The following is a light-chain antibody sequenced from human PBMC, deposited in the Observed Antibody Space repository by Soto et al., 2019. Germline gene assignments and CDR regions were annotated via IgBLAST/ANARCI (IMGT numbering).Light chain of an antibody. V-gene: IGKV3-11*01. Sequence: EIVLTQSPATLSLSPGERATLSCRASQSVINNYLAWYHQKPGQAPRLLIYGASNRATGIPDRFSGGGSGTDFTLTISSLEPEDFAVYYCQQRSNWPPWTFGQGTKVDI. J-gene: IGKJ1*01. CDR2: GAS. CDR1: QSVINNY. CDR3: QQRSNWPPWT.